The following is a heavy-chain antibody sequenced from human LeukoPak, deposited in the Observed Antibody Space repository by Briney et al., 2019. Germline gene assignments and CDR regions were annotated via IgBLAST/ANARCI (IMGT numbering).Heavy chain of an antibody. Sequence: GGSLRLSCAASGFTVSSNHMTWVRQAPGKGLEWVSVIYSGGSTYYADSVKGRFTISRDNSKNTLYLQMNSLRAEDTAVYYCARDFGDSSGYYFGSTDYYGMDVWGQGTTVTVSS. CDR3: ARDFGDSSGYYFGSTDYYGMDV. D-gene: IGHD3-22*01. V-gene: IGHV3-53*01. J-gene: IGHJ6*02. CDR2: IYSGGST. CDR1: GFTVSSNH.